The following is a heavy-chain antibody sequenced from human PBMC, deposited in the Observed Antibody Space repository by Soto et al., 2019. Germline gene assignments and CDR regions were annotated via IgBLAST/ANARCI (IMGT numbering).Heavy chain of an antibody. V-gene: IGHV3-23*01. CDR3: AKIPPSSGWPRGSFDV. J-gene: IGHJ6*02. CDR1: GFTFSNYS. CDR2: ISASGGST. D-gene: IGHD6-19*01. Sequence: GGSLRLSGSASGFTFSNYSSTWVRQPPGNGLEWVSAISASGGSTYYADSVKGRFTISRDNAENTLYLQINSLRAEDTAPYYRAKIPPSSGWPRGSFDVWGQGTTVTVSS.